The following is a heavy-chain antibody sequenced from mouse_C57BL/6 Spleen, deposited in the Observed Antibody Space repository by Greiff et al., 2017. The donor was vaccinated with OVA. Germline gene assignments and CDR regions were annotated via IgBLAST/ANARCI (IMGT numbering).Heavy chain of an antibody. CDR2: INPYNGGT. V-gene: IGHV1-19*01. CDR3: ARQRGYDPMDY. Sequence: EVQLQQSGPVLVKPGASVKMSCKASGYTFTDYYMNWVKQSHGKSLEWIGVINPYNGGTSYNQKFKGKATLTVDKSSSTAYMELNSLTSEDSAVYYCARQRGYDPMDYWGQGTSVTVSS. J-gene: IGHJ4*01. D-gene: IGHD2-2*01. CDR1: GYTFTDYY.